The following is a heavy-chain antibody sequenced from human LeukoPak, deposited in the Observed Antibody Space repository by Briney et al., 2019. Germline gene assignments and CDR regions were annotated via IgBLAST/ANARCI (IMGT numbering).Heavy chain of an antibody. V-gene: IGHV1-69*05. J-gene: IGHJ6*03. CDR2: IIPAFGTA. D-gene: IGHD3-22*01. Sequence: GASVKVSCKGSGGTFSSYSISWVRQAPGQGLEWMGGIIPAFGTAHYAQKFQGRVTFTTDESTTTAYMELRSLRSEHTAVYYCASEGNYDSSGYSRYNYYYMDVWGKGTAVTVSS. CDR3: ASEGNYDSSGYSRYNYYYMDV. CDR1: GGTFSSYS.